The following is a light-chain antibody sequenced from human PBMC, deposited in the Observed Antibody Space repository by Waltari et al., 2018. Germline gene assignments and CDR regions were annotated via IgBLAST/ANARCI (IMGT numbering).Light chain of an antibody. CDR3: SSYTSSNSWV. V-gene: IGLV2-14*01. Sequence: QSALTQPASVSGSPGQSITISCIGTSSDVGGYPYVSWYQQHPGKVPKLMIYEVSNRPSGVSNRFTASKSGNTASLTISGLQAEDEADYYCSSYTSSNSWVFGGGTKLTVL. J-gene: IGLJ3*02. CDR1: SSDVGGYPY. CDR2: EVS.